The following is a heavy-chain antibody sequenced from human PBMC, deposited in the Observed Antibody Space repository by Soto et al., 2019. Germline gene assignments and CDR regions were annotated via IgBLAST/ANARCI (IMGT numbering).Heavy chain of an antibody. CDR2: INHSGST. J-gene: IGHJ4*02. V-gene: IGHV4-34*01. D-gene: IGHD6-19*01. CDR3: ARDRNWYSSDWSHFDY. Sequence: SETLSLTCAVYGGSFSGYYWSWIRQPPGKGLEWIGEINHSGSTNYNPSLKSRVTISVDTSKNQFSLKLSSVTAADTAVYYCARDRNWYSSDWSHFDYWGQGTLVTVSS. CDR1: GGSFSGYY.